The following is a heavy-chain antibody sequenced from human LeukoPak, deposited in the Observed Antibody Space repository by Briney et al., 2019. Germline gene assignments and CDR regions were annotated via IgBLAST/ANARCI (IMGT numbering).Heavy chain of an antibody. Sequence: GESLKISCKGSGYGFTTYWIAWVRQMPGKVLEWMGIIYPDDSDTRYSPSFEGQVTISADKSISTAYLQWSSLKASDTAMYYCARVYDTLTAYYTRAFDYWGQGTLVTVSS. CDR2: IYPDDSDT. D-gene: IGHD3-9*01. J-gene: IGHJ4*02. CDR3: ARVYDTLTAYYTRAFDY. V-gene: IGHV5-51*01. CDR1: GYGFTTYW.